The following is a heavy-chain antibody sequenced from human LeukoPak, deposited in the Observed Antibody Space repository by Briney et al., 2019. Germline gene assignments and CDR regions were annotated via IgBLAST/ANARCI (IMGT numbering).Heavy chain of an antibody. V-gene: IGHV4-61*01. Sequence: ASETLSPTCTVSGGSVSSDSYFWTWIRQPPGKGLEWIGYIYYSGSTNYNPSLKSRVTISLDTSKSQISLKLSSVTAADTAVYYCARGQRRLQDYWGQGTLVTVSS. CDR3: ARGQRRLQDY. CDR1: GGSVSSDSYF. J-gene: IGHJ4*02. CDR2: IYYSGST.